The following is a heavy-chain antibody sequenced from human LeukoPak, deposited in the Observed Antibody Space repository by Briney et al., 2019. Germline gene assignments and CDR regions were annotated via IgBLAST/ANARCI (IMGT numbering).Heavy chain of an antibody. CDR3: AKGEEPYHDIDY. CDR1: GFTFSRYA. J-gene: IGHJ4*02. Sequence: GGSLRLSCAASGFTFSRYAMNWVCQAPGKGLEWVSVISDSGGSTYYADSVKGRFTISRDNSKNTLYLLMNSLRAEDTAVYYCAKGEEPYHDIDYWGQGTLVTVSS. D-gene: IGHD1-14*01. V-gene: IGHV3-23*01. CDR2: ISDSGGST.